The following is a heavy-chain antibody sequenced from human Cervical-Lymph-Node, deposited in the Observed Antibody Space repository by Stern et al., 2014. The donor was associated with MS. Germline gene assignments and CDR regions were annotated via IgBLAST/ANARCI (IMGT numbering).Heavy chain of an antibody. CDR2: IYYTGDT. J-gene: IGHJ4*02. CDR3: AKTRPYYDFWTLDY. D-gene: IGHD3-3*01. CDR1: GGSVRSGSYY. V-gene: IGHV4-61*01. Sequence: QVQLQESGPGLVKPSETLTLTCTVSGGSVRSGSYYWNWIRQPPGKGLEWIGYIYYTGDTNYNPSLKSRVTISADTSKNQFSLQLHSVTAADTAVYYCAKTRPYYDFWTLDYWAQGTLVTVSS.